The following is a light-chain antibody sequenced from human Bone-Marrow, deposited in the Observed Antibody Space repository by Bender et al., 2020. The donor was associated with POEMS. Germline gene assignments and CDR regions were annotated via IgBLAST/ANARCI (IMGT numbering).Light chain of an antibody. CDR1: RSDVGGYNY. CDR3: CSYAGSRTWVL. J-gene: IGLJ2*01. V-gene: IGLV2-23*02. CDR2: EVT. Sequence: QSALTQPASVSGSLGQSVTISCTGTRSDVGGYNYVTWYQQHPGKAPKLMIYEVTNRPSGVSSRFSGSKSGNTASLTISGLQTEDEADYYCCSYAGSRTWVLFGGGTKLTVL.